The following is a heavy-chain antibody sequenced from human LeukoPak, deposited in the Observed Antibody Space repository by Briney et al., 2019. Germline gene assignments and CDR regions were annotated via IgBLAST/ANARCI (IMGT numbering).Heavy chain of an antibody. V-gene: IGHV4-59*01. CDR3: ARGHSGYDYHFDY. Sequence: SETLSLTCTVSGVSISSYYWSWIRQPPGKGLEWIGYIYYSGSTNYNPSLKSRVTISVDTSKNQFSLKLSSVTAADTAVYYCARGHSGYDYHFDYWGQGTLVTASS. J-gene: IGHJ4*02. CDR1: GVSISSYY. CDR2: IYYSGST. D-gene: IGHD5-12*01.